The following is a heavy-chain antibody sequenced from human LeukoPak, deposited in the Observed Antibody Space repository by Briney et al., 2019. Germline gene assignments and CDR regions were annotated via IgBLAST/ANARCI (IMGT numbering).Heavy chain of an antibody. CDR1: GYTFTGYY. Sequence: ASVKVSCKASGYTFTGYYIHWVRQAPGQGLEWMGWINPNNGGTNYAQKFQGRVTMTRDTSISTAYMELSRLGSDDTAVYYCARDRYTGYNDFDHWGQGTLVTVSS. J-gene: IGHJ4*02. CDR2: INPNNGGT. D-gene: IGHD5-12*01. V-gene: IGHV1-2*02. CDR3: ARDRYTGYNDFDH.